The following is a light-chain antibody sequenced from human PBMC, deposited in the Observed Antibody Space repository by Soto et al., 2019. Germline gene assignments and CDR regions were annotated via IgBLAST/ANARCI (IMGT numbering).Light chain of an antibody. CDR1: QSVSSSY. CDR2: GAS. J-gene: IGKJ4*01. CDR3: QQYGSSPTT. Sequence: EIALTQSPGTLPLSPGERATLSCRATQSVSSSYLAWYQQKPGQAPRLLLYGASSRATGIPDRCSGSGSGRDFTLTISRLEPEDCAVYFCQQYGSSPTTFGGGTKVEIK. V-gene: IGKV3-20*01.